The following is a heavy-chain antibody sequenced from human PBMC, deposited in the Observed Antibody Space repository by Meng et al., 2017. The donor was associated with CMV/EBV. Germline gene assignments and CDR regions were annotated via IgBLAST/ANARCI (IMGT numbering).Heavy chain of an antibody. CDR3: ARGLRGPSLVRGVTHDAFDI. CDR1: GFTFDDYG. J-gene: IGHJ3*02. CDR2: IKQDGSEK. D-gene: IGHD3-10*01. V-gene: IGHV3-7*01. Sequence: GESLKISCAASGFTFDDYGMSWVRQAPGKGLEWVANIKQDGSEKYYVDSVKGRFTISRDNAKNSLYLQMNSLRAEDTAVYYCARGLRGPSLVRGVTHDAFDIWGQGTMVTVSS.